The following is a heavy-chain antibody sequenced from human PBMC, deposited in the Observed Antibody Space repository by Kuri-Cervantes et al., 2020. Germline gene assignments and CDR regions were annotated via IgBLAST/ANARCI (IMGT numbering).Heavy chain of an antibody. V-gene: IGHV3-15*01. J-gene: IGHJ3*02. CDR1: GFTFSRYH. D-gene: IGHD6-13*01. CDR3: TTEQDSSSWYWYGAFDI. CDR2: IKSKTDGGTT. Sequence: GESLKISCAASGFTFSRYHMVWVRQAPGKGLEWVGRIKSKTDGGTTDYAAPVKGRFTISRDDSKNTLYLQMNSLKTEDTAVYYCTTEQDSSSWYWYGAFDIWGQGTMVTVSS.